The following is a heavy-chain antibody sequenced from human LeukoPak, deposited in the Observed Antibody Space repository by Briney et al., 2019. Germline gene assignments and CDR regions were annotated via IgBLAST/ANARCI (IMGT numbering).Heavy chain of an antibody. CDR2: ISWNSGSI. D-gene: IGHD6-13*01. CDR1: GFTFDDYA. Sequence: PGRSLRLSCAASGFTFDDYAMHWVRQAPGKGLEWVSGISWNSGSIGYADSVKGRFTISRDNAKNSLYLQMNCLRAEDTALYYCAKAAPDAFDIWGQGTMVTVSS. CDR3: AKAAPDAFDI. V-gene: IGHV3-9*01. J-gene: IGHJ3*02.